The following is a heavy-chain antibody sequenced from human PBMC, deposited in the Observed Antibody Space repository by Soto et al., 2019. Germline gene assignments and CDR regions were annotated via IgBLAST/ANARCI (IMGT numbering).Heavy chain of an antibody. CDR1: VGSISSYY. V-gene: IGHV4-59*01. Sequence: SSETLSLTCTVSVGSISSYYWSWIRQPPGKGLEWIGYIYYSGSTNYNPSLKSRVTISVDTSKNQFSLKLSSVTAADTAVYYCARATYYYGSGSYEHGMDVWGQGTTVTVSS. CDR3: ARATYYYGSGSYEHGMDV. CDR2: IYYSGST. D-gene: IGHD3-10*01. J-gene: IGHJ6*02.